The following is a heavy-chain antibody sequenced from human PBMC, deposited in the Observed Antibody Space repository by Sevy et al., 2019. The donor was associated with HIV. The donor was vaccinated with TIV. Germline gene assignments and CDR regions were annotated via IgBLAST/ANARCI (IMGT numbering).Heavy chain of an antibody. CDR2: ITTYNGKT. D-gene: IGHD2-2*01. Sequence: ASVKVSCKASGYTFTNYGITWVRQAPGQGLEWTGWITTYNGKTNYVEKLQGRVTMTTDTSTSTAYMELRSLRSDDTAVYYCARVHGLVPAAIYPNYGMDVWRQGTTVTVSS. V-gene: IGHV1-18*01. CDR1: GYTFTNYG. CDR3: ARVHGLVPAAIYPNYGMDV. J-gene: IGHJ6*02.